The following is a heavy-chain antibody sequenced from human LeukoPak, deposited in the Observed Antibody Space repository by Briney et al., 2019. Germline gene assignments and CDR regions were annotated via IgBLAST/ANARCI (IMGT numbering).Heavy chain of an antibody. Sequence: GASVKVSCKASGYTFTIYGIGWVRQAPGQGLEWMGWISTYHGKTDYAQKLQGRVTLTTDTSTSTAYMELRSLTSDDTAVYYCVRDGGSHVWDDYWGQGTLVTVST. CDR2: ISTYHGKT. J-gene: IGHJ4*02. D-gene: IGHD3-16*01. CDR3: VRDGGSHVWDDY. CDR1: GYTFTIYG. V-gene: IGHV1-18*01.